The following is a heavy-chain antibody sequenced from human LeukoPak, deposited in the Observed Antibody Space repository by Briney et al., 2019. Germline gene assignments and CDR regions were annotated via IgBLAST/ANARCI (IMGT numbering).Heavy chain of an antibody. V-gene: IGHV1-2*02. CDR3: VPTPEAYSSNWNV. CDR2: INPDSGFT. D-gene: IGHD1-1*01. J-gene: IGHJ4*02. Sequence: ASVKVSCKASGYRFIDDYMHWVRQAPGQGLEFMGWINPDSGFTNYAQKFRGRVTMTRDTSISTAYMEGSRLRSDDTAVYYCVPTPEAYSSNWNVWGPGTLVTVSS. CDR1: GYRFIDDY.